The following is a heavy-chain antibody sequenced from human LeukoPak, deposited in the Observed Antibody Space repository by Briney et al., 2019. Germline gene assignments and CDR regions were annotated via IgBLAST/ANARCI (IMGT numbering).Heavy chain of an antibody. J-gene: IGHJ4*02. CDR2: IKQDGSEK. CDR3: ARETSGWCFGF. V-gene: IGHV3-7*01. Sequence: PGGSLRLSCVVSGFSFRSYWVSWVRQAPGKGLEWVANIKQDGSEKYYVDSVKGRFTISRDNSKNSLYLQMNSLRDEDTAVYYCARETSGWCFGFWGQGTLVSVSS. CDR1: GFSFRSYW. D-gene: IGHD6-19*01.